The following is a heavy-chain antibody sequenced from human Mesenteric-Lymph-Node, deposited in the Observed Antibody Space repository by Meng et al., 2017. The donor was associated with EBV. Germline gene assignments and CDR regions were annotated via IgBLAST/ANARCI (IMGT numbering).Heavy chain of an antibody. CDR2: IYYSGST. J-gene: IGHJ4*02. D-gene: IGHD1-1*01. CDR3: ASAHWQPAILDY. CDR1: VGSISMRSYY. V-gene: IGHV4-39*07. Sequence: QWHPQASAPGLLHPPAPLPPTCSASVGSISMRSYYCVWIRQPSGKGLKWIGSIYYSGSTYYNPSVQSRVTISVDTSKNQFSLKLSSVTAADTAVYYCASAHWQPAILDYWGQGTLVTVSS.